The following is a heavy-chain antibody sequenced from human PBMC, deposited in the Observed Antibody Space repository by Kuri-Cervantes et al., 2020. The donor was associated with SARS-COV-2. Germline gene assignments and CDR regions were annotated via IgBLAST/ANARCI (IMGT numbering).Heavy chain of an antibody. CDR1: GFTFRGHW. Sequence: ESLKISCAASGFTFRGHWIHWIRQPPGKGLEWIGYIYYSGSTNYNPSLKSRVTISVDTSKNQFSLKLSSVTAADTAVYYCAREYSSSSGFDYWGQGNPVHGAS. D-gene: IGHD6-6*01. J-gene: IGHJ4*02. V-gene: IGHV4-59*11. CDR2: IYYSGST. CDR3: AREYSSSSGFDY.